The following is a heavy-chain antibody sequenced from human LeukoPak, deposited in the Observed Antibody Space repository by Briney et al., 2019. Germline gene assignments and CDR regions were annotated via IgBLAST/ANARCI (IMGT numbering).Heavy chain of an antibody. CDR2: ISSSGSTI. Sequence: PGGSLRLSCAASGFTFSDYYMSWIRQAPGKGLEWVSYISSSGSTIYYADSMKGRFTISRDNAKNPLYLQMNSLRAEDTGVYYCARDDDFWSGYSDYWGQGTLVTVSS. V-gene: IGHV3-11*04. CDR1: GFTFSDYY. CDR3: ARDDDFWSGYSDY. J-gene: IGHJ4*02. D-gene: IGHD3-3*01.